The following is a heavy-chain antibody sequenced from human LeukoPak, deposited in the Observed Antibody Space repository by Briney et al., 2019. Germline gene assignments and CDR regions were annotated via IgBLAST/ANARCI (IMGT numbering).Heavy chain of an antibody. CDR1: GGTFSSYA. D-gene: IGHD2-15*01. J-gene: IGHJ4*02. V-gene: IGHV1-69*13. Sequence: SVKVSCKASGGTFSSYAISWVRQAPGQGLEWMGGIIPIFGTANYAQKFQGRVTITADESTSTAYMELSSLRSKDTAVYYCARDVSDCSGGSCYSYYFDYWGQGTLVTVSS. CDR2: IIPIFGTA. CDR3: ARDVSDCSGGSCYSYYFDY.